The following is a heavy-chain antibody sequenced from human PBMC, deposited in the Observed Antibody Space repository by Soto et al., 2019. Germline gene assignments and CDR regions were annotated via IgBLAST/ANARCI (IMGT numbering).Heavy chain of an antibody. CDR3: ARGDYYDTSGPFSDAFDI. J-gene: IGHJ3*02. CDR2: IKPDGSQK. V-gene: IGHV3-7*04. Sequence: QLVESGGGLVQPGGSLRLSCAASGFTFSNYWMSWVRQAPGKGLEWVANIKPDGSQKWYVDSVKGRFTISRDNAKKSLSLQMNSLRAEDTAVYYCARGDYYDTSGPFSDAFDIWGQGTMVTVSS. CDR1: GFTFSNYW. D-gene: IGHD3-22*01.